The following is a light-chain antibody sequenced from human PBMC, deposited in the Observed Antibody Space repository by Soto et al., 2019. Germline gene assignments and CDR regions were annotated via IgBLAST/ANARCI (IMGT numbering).Light chain of an antibody. Sequence: DIQMTQSPSSLSASVGDSVTITCRASQNIKTYLNWYQQKPGKAPNLLISAASSLHSGVPSRFSGSGSGTDFALTIGSQQPEDFSTYYCQQSFSSPPWPFGQGTKVEIK. CDR2: AAS. CDR1: QNIKTY. J-gene: IGKJ1*01. V-gene: IGKV1-39*01. CDR3: QQSFSSPPWP.